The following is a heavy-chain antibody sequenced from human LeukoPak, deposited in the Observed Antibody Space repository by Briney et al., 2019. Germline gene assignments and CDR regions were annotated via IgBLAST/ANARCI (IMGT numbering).Heavy chain of an antibody. J-gene: IGHJ4*02. Sequence: GGSLRLSCAASGFTFSSYAMNWVRQAPGKGLEWVSAISGSGGSTYYADSVKGRFTISRDNSKNTLYLQMNSLRAEDTAVYYCAKPSGYSYGYEFDYCGQGTLVTVSS. V-gene: IGHV3-23*01. CDR1: GFTFSSYA. CDR2: ISGSGGST. D-gene: IGHD5-18*01. CDR3: AKPSGYSYGYEFDY.